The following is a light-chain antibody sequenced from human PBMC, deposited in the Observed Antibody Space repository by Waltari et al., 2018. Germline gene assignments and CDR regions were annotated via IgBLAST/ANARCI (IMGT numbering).Light chain of an antibody. CDR3: QQSYSTPWT. Sequence: DIQMTQSPSSLSASVGDRVTITCRASQSISSYLNWYQQKPGKAPKLLIYAASSLQSGVPSRFSGSGYGTDFTLTISSLQPEDFATYYCQQSYSTPWTFGQGTKVESK. CDR1: QSISSY. CDR2: AAS. V-gene: IGKV1-39*01. J-gene: IGKJ1*01.